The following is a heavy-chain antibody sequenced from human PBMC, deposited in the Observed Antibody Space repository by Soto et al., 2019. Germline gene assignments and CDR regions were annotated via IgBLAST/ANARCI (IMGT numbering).Heavy chain of an antibody. Sequence: QVQLVQSGAEVKKPGSSVKVSCKASGGTFSSYAISWVRQAPGQGLEWMGGIIPIFGTANYAQKFQGRVTITADESTSTADMELSSVRSEYTAVYYCARVLSREDIVVVPAAIRNNWFDPWGQGTLVTVSS. D-gene: IGHD2-2*01. CDR1: GGTFSSYA. V-gene: IGHV1-69*01. CDR3: ARVLSREDIVVVPAAIRNNWFDP. CDR2: IIPIFGTA. J-gene: IGHJ5*02.